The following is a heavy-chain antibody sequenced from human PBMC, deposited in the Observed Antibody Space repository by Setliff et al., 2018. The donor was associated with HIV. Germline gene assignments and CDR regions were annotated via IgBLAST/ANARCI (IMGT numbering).Heavy chain of an antibody. CDR3: ARVRFFDRIGYFARPYYFLDS. CDR1: GGSFSGYY. Sequence: KPSETLSLTCAVYGGSFSGYYWTWIRQPPGKGLEWIGEISHSGSPNYNPSLKSRVTMSRDTSKNQLSLSLSSVTAADTAVYYCARVRFFDRIGYFARPYYFLDSWGQGTLVTVSS. CDR2: ISHSGSP. V-gene: IGHV4-34*01. D-gene: IGHD3-22*01. J-gene: IGHJ4*02.